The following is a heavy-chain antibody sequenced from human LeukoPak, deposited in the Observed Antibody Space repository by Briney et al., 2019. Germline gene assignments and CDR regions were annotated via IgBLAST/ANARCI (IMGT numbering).Heavy chain of an antibody. D-gene: IGHD6-19*01. CDR3: ARDHSSSGQLFDY. V-gene: IGHV1-18*01. CDR1: GYTFTTYG. CDR2: ISAYNGDT. Sequence: ASVTVSCKAYGYTFTTYGFSWVRQAPGQGLEWMGWISAYNGDTNYAQRLQGRVTMTTDTYTSTAYMELRSLRSDDTAVYYCARDHSSSGQLFDYWGQGTLVTVSS. J-gene: IGHJ4*02.